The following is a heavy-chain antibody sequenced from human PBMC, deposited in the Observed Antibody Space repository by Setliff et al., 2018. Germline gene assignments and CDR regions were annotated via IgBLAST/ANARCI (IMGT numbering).Heavy chain of an antibody. CDR1: GGSISPYF. D-gene: IGHD5-18*01. V-gene: IGHV4-59*01. J-gene: IGHJ6*02. CDR2: IYHNGNT. Sequence: SETLSLTCTVSGGSISPYFRSWIRQPPGKGLEWIGYIYHNGNTNFNPSLKTRVTMSVDTSKNQFALNLRSVTAADTAVYYCVRDRTAYSYGLDVWGQGTTVTVSS. CDR3: VRDRTAYSYGLDV.